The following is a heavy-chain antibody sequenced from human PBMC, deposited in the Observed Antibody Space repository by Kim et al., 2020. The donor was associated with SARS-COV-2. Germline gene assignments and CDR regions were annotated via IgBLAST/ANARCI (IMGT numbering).Heavy chain of an antibody. V-gene: IGHV3-21*01. CDR2: ISSSSSYI. CDR1: GFTFSSYS. Sequence: GGSLRLSCAASGFTFSSYSMNWVRQAPGKGLEWVSSISSSSSYIYYADSVKGRFTISRDNAKNSLYLQMNSLRAEDTAVYYCARDSAKDIVVVVAATFRYYYYGMDVWGQGTTVTVSS. D-gene: IGHD2-15*01. CDR3: ARDSAKDIVVVVAATFRYYYYGMDV. J-gene: IGHJ6*02.